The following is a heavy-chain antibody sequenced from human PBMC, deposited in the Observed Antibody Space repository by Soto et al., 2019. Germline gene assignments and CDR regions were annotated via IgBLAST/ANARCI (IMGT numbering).Heavy chain of an antibody. D-gene: IGHD3-3*01. CDR1: GGSISSGDYY. CDR2: IYYSGST. J-gene: IGHJ6*02. Sequence: SDTLSLTCTVSGGSISSGDYYWSWIRQPPGKGLEWIGYIYYSGSTYYNPSLKSRVTISVDTSKNQFSLKLSSVTAADTAVYYCARVEYHFWSGYWVYYYGMDVWGQGTTVTVSS. V-gene: IGHV4-30-4*02. CDR3: ARVEYHFWSGYWVYYYGMDV.